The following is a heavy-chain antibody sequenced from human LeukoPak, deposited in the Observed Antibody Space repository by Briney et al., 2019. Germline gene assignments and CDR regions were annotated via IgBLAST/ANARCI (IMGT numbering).Heavy chain of an antibody. Sequence: SETLSLTCAVYGGSFSGYYWSWIRQPPGKGLEWIGEINHSGSTNYNPSLKSRVTISVGTSKNQFSLKLSSVTAADTAVYYCARDGRRYYYDSSGYPGMPYYFDYWGQGTLVTVSS. CDR1: GGSFSGYY. CDR2: INHSGST. V-gene: IGHV4-34*01. CDR3: ARDGRRYYYDSSGYPGMPYYFDY. J-gene: IGHJ4*02. D-gene: IGHD3-22*01.